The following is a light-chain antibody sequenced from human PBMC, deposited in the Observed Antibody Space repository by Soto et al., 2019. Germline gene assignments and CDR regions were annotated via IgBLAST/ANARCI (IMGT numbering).Light chain of an antibody. CDR3: QQYGSSPIT. Sequence: EIVLTHSPVTLSLSPGERATLSCRASQTISNTFLAWYQQRPGQAPRLLIYGASGRAAGIPDRFSGSGSGTDFTLSISRLEPEDFALYYCQQYGSSPITFGQGTRLEIK. J-gene: IGKJ5*01. CDR1: QTISNTF. V-gene: IGKV3-20*01. CDR2: GAS.